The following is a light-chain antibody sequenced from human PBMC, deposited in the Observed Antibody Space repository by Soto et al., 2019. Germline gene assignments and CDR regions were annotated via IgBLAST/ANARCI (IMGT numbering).Light chain of an antibody. J-gene: IGKJ4*01. CDR3: QQYESSPLT. Sequence: EIVLTQSPDTLSLPPGERATLSCRASQSVSSSFLAWYHQKPGQAPRLLIYRASSRATGIPDRFTGSGSGTDFTLTISRLEPEDFAVYYCQQYESSPLTFGGGTKVEIK. CDR1: QSVSSSF. CDR2: RAS. V-gene: IGKV3-20*01.